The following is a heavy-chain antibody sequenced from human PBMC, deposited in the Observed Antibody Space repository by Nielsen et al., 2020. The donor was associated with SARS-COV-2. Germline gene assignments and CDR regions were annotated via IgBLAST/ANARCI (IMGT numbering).Heavy chain of an antibody. D-gene: IGHD5-12*01. CDR1: GYTFTSYA. CDR3: ARGGATTRRDAFDI. Sequence: ASVKVSCKASGYTFTSYAMHWVRQAPGQRLEWMGWINAGNGNTKYSQKFQGRVTITRDTSASTAYMELSSLRSEDTAVYYCARGGATTRRDAFDIWGQGTMVTVSS. J-gene: IGHJ3*02. CDR2: INAGNGNT. V-gene: IGHV1-3*01.